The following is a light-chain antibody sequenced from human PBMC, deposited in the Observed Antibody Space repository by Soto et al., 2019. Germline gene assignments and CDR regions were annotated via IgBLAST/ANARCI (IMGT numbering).Light chain of an antibody. V-gene: IGLV2-14*01. CDR1: SSDVGAYNY. CDR2: EAS. CDR3: SSYTSSSTRV. Sequence: QSALTQPASVSGSPGQSITISCTGSSSDVGAYNYVSWYQQYPGKAPKPMIYEASNRPSGVSNRFSGSKSGNTASLTISGLQAEDEADYYCSSYTSSSTRVFGGGTKLTVL. J-gene: IGLJ3*02.